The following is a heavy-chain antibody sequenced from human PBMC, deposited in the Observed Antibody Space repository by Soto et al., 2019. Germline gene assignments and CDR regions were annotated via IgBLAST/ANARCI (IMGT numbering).Heavy chain of an antibody. J-gene: IGHJ6*02. CDR3: ARALVGPTRYDYYYGFSV. CDR2: IYFSGTV. Sequence: QVQLQESGPGLVKPSETLSLTCTVSGGSMGSFYWNWIRQPPGKGLEWIGDIYFSGTVSYNPSLKGRLTMSVDTSKNQFSLKLTSVTAADTAVYYCARALVGPTRYDYYYGFSVWGQGTPVTVSS. D-gene: IGHD1-26*01. CDR1: GGSMGSFY. V-gene: IGHV4-59*01.